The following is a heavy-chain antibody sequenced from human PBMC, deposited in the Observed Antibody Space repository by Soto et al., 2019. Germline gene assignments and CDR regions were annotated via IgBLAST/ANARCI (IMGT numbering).Heavy chain of an antibody. V-gene: IGHV3-23*01. CDR1: GFPFSSYA. D-gene: IGHD6-25*01. Sequence: ETLRLSCAASGFPFSSYAISWVRQAPGRGLEWVAASTGAGGGTYNLEAVKGRFTVSRDNSKKTVYLQLDGLRAEDTAVYYCAKGHSDYQGDYNYYGMDVWGQGTTVTVSS. CDR3: AKGHSDYQGDYNYYGMDV. J-gene: IGHJ6*02. CDR2: STGAGGGT.